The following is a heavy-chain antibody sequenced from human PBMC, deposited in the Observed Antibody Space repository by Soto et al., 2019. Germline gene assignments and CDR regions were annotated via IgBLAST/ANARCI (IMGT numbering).Heavy chain of an antibody. CDR1: GGSISSGGYS. CDR2: IYHSGST. J-gene: IGHJ5*02. V-gene: IGHV4-30-2*01. Sequence: PSETLSLTCAVSGGSISSGGYSWSWIRQPPGKGLECIGYIYHSGSTYYNPSLKSRVTMSVDPSKNQFSLKLISVTAADTAVYYCAKDRLDIRGVIHNWFDPWGQGTLVTVSS. CDR3: AKDRLDIRGVIHNWFDP. D-gene: IGHD3-10*01.